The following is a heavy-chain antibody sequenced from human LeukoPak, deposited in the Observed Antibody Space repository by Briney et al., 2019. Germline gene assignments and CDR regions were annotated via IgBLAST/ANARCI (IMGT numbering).Heavy chain of an antibody. J-gene: IGHJ4*02. CDR3: ARVVGIAAAGTSLFDY. Sequence: SETLSLTRTVSGGSISSYYWSWIRQPPGKGLEWIGYIYYSGSTNYSPSLKSRVTISVDTSKNQFSLKLSSVTAADTAVYYCARVVGIAAAGTSLFDYWGQGTLVTVSS. D-gene: IGHD6-13*01. CDR2: IYYSGST. V-gene: IGHV4-59*01. CDR1: GGSISSYY.